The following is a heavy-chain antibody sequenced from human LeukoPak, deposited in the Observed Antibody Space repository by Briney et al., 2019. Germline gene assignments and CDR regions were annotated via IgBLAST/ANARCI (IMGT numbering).Heavy chain of an antibody. CDR3: AKDQAYSGSSPFDY. D-gene: IGHD1-26*01. V-gene: IGHV3-30*18. CDR2: ISYDGSNK. J-gene: IGHJ4*02. Sequence: PGRSLRLSCAACGFTFSSYGMHWVRQAPGKGLEWVAVISYDGSNKYYADSVKGRFTISRDNSKNTLYLQMNSLRAEDTAVYYCAKDQAYSGSSPFDYWGQGTLVTVSS. CDR1: GFTFSSYG.